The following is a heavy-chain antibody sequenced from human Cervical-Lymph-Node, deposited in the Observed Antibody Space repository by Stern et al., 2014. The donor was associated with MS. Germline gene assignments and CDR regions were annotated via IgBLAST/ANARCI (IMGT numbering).Heavy chain of an antibody. V-gene: IGHV4-34*01. CDR3: ARSPPGMDV. Sequence: QVQLQQWGAGLLKPSETLSLTCAVYGESFSSYYWSWIRQPPGKGLEWIGDINHRGTTNYNPSLKSRVTISVDTSKNQFSLKVNSVTAADTAVYYCARSPPGMDVWGQGTTVIVSS. CDR1: GESFSSYY. J-gene: IGHJ6*02. CDR2: INHRGTT.